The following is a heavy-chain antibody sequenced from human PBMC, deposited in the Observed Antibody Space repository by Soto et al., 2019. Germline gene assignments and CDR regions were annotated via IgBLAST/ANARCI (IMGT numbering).Heavy chain of an antibody. V-gene: IGHV4-34*01. CDR1: GGSCSGYY. D-gene: IGHD2-8*02. J-gene: IGHJ4*02. CDR2: INHSGST. CDR3: AREKITGLFDY. Sequence: SETLSLTCAVYGGSCSGYYWTWIRQPPGTGLEWIGEINHSGSTNYNPSLKSRVTISVDTSKNQFSLKLTSVTAADTAVYYCAREKITGLFDYWGQGTLVTVSS.